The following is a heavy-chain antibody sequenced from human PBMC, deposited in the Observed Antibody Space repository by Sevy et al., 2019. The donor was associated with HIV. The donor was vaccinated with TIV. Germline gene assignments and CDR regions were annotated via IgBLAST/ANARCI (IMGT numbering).Heavy chain of an antibody. CDR1: GFTFSRNA. J-gene: IGHJ6*02. CDR2: ITGSGGST. D-gene: IGHD2-2*02. V-gene: IGHV3-23*01. Sequence: GGSLRLSCAASGFTFSRNAMSWVRQAPGKGLEWASGITGSGGSTYYADSVKGRFTISRDNSKNTLYLQMNCLRVEDTAVYYCAKVGYCSSTSCYSIYYGMDVWGQGTTVTVSS. CDR3: AKVGYCSSTSCYSIYYGMDV.